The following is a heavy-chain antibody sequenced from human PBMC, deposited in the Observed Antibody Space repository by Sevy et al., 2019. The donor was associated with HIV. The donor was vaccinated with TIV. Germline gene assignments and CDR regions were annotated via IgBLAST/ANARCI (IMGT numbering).Heavy chain of an antibody. CDR3: ARDLEFYDYGDYGPEFMPDY. D-gene: IGHD4-17*01. CDR2: IWFDGSNT. J-gene: IGHJ4*02. CDR1: GFTFSTYG. Sequence: GSLRLSCAASGFTFSTYGMHWVRQAPGKGLEWVAVIWFDGSNTYYADSVKGRFTISRDIAKNTLHLQMNSLRAEDTAVYYGARDLEFYDYGDYGPEFMPDYWGQGTLVTVSS. V-gene: IGHV3-33*01.